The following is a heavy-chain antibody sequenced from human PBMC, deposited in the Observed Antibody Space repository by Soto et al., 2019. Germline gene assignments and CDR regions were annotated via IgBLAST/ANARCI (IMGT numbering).Heavy chain of an antibody. Sequence: SETLSLTCAVYGGSFSGYYWSWIRQPPGKGLEWIGEINHSGSTNYNPSLKSRVTISVDTSKNQFSLKLSSVTAADTAVYYCAREVSTVALGHWGQGTLVTVSS. V-gene: IGHV4-34*01. J-gene: IGHJ4*02. CDR1: GGSFSGYY. CDR2: INHSGST. CDR3: AREVSTVALGH. D-gene: IGHD4-17*01.